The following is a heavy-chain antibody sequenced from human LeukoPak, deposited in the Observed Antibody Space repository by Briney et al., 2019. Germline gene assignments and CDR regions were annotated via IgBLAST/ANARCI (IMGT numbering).Heavy chain of an antibody. D-gene: IGHD6-19*01. CDR1: GYTFTSYD. J-gene: IGHJ3*02. CDR2: MNPNSGNT. CDR3: ARESAVNSGWYPNAFDI. V-gene: IGHV1-8*01. Sequence: ASVKVSCTASGYTFTSYDINWVRQATGQGLEWMGWMNPNSGNTGYAQKFQGRVTMTRNTSISTAYMELSSLRSEDTAVYYCARESAVNSGWYPNAFDIWGQGTMVTVSS.